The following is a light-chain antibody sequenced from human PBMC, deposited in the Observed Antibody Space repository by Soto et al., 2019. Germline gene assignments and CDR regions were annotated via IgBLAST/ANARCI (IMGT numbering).Light chain of an antibody. CDR1: QTISHKY. CDR3: QQYGSS. J-gene: IGKJ4*01. CDR2: SVS. Sequence: VVLTQSPGTLSLSPGERATLSCRASQTISHKYLAWFQQKAGQAPRLLIHSVSVRATGAPDRFSGSGSGTDFTLTISRLEPEDFAVYYCQQYGSSFGGGTKVEIK. V-gene: IGKV3-20*01.